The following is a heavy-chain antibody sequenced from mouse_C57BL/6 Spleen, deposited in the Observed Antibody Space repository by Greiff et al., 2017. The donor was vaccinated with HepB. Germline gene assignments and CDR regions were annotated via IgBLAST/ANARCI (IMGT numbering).Heavy chain of an antibody. D-gene: IGHD1-1*01. J-gene: IGHJ1*03. CDR1: GYAFSSYW. CDR3: ARGESSYGYFDV. CDR2: IYPGDGDT. Sequence: QVHVKQSGAELVKPGASVKISCKASGYAFSSYWMNWVKQRPGKGLEWIGQIYPGDGDTNYNGKFKGKATLTADKSSSTAYMQLSSLTSEDSAVYFCARGESSYGYFDVWGTGTTVTVSS. V-gene: IGHV1-80*01.